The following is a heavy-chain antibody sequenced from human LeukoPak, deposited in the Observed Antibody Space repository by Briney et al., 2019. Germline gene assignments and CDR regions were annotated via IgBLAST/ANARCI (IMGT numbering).Heavy chain of an antibody. V-gene: IGHV4-34*01. Sequence: SETLSLTCAVYGGSFSGYYWSWIRQPPGKGLEWIGEINHSGSTNYNPSLKSRVTISVDTSKNQFSLKLSSVTAADTAVYYCARATRNNYYYYYYMDVWGKGTTVTVSS. CDR2: INHSGST. J-gene: IGHJ6*03. CDR3: ARATRNNYYYYYYMDV. D-gene: IGHD1-14*01. CDR1: GGSFSGYY.